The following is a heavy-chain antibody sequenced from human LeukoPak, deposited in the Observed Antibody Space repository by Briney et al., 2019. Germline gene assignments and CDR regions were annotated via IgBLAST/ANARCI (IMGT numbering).Heavy chain of an antibody. CDR3: ARGWDHGDSSPYYDY. J-gene: IGHJ4*02. D-gene: IGHD4-17*01. CDR1: GYSISSGYY. Sequence: KPSETLSLTCTVSGYSISSGYYWSWIRQPAGKGLEWIGRIYTSGSTNYNPSLKSRVTISVDTSKNQFSLKLSSVTAADTAVYYCARGWDHGDSSPYYDYWGQGTLVTVSS. V-gene: IGHV4-61*02. CDR2: IYTSGST.